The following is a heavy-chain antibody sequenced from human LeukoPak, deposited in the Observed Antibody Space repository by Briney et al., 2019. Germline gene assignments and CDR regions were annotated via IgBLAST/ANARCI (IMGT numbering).Heavy chain of an antibody. J-gene: IGHJ4*02. CDR2: IYPNSGTT. CDR1: GYTFTGYY. CDR3: GTLLSNGPFDY. V-gene: IGHV1-2*02. Sequence: ASVKVSCKASGYTFTGYYMHWVRQAPGQGLEWMGWIYPNSGTTKYAQKFQGRVTMTRDTSISTAYMELSGLRSDDTAVYYCGTLLSNGPFDYWGQGSLVTVSS.